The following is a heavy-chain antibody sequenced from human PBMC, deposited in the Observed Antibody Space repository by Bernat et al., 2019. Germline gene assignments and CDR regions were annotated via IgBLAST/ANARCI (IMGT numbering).Heavy chain of an antibody. J-gene: IGHJ6*02. D-gene: IGHD2-15*01. CDR1: GFTFSNAW. V-gene: IGHV3-15*01. Sequence: EVQLVESGGGLVKPGGSLRLSCAASGFTFSNAWMSWVRQAPGKGLEGVGRIKSKTDGGTTDYAAPVKGRFTISRDDSKNTLYLQMNSLKTEDTAVYYCTTDPYCSGGSCYYYYYGMDVWGQGTTVTVSS. CDR2: IKSKTDGGTT. CDR3: TTDPYCSGGSCYYYYYGMDV.